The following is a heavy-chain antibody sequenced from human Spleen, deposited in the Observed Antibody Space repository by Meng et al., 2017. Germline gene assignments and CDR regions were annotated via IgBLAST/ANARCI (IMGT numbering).Heavy chain of an antibody. CDR2: ISWNSGSI. J-gene: IGHJ3*02. D-gene: IGHD3-16*02. CDR3: AKLGDYVWGSYRDDAVDI. Sequence: SLKISCAASGFTFDDYAMHWVRQAPGKGLEWVSGISWNSGSIGYADSVKGRFTISRDNAKNSLYLQRNSLRAEDMALYYCAKLGDYVWGSYRDDAVDIWGQGTMVTVSS. CDR1: GFTFDDYA. V-gene: IGHV3-9*03.